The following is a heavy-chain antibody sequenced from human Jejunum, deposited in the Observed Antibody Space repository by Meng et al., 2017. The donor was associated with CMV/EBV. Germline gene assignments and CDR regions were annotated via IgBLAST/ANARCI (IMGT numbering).Heavy chain of an antibody. CDR2: ILPIFRTP. CDR1: GGPFGRET. CDR3: AGIPEANSGYFSI. D-gene: IGHD3-22*01. Sequence: KAAGGPFGRETFGWVRQAPGQGLEWLGGILPIFRTPKYAQNFQGRVTVSTDASAATAYMELSSLRSEDTAVYFCAGIPEANSGYFSIWGQGTLVTVSS. J-gene: IGHJ1*01. V-gene: IGHV1-69*05.